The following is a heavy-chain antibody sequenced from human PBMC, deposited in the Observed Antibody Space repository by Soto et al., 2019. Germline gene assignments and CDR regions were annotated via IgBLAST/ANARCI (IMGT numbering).Heavy chain of an antibody. CDR1: GGSFSGYY. CDR3: ASLTTVTTSLYYYYYYMDV. J-gene: IGHJ6*03. CDR2: INHSGST. Sequence: QVRLQQWGAGLLKPSETLSLTCAVYGGSFSGYYWSWIRQPPGKGLEWIGEINHSGSTNYNPSLKSRVTISVDTSKNQFSLKLSSVTAADTAVYYCASLTTVTTSLYYYYYYMDVWGKGTTVTVSS. D-gene: IGHD4-17*01. V-gene: IGHV4-34*01.